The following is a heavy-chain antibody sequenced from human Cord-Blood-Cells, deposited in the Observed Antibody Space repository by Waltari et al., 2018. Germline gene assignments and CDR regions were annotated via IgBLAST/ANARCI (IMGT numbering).Heavy chain of an antibody. CDR1: GYTFTSYD. CDR2: MNPNSGNT. Sequence: QVQLVQSGAAVKKPGASVKVSCTASGYTFTSYDIKWVRQATGQGLEWMGWMNPNSGNTGYAQKFQGRVTITRNTSISTAYMELSSLRSEDTAVYYCARGRLQGGGSYWYFDLWGRGTLVTVSS. V-gene: IGHV1-8*03. CDR3: ARGRLQGGGSYWYFDL. J-gene: IGHJ2*01. D-gene: IGHD3-16*01.